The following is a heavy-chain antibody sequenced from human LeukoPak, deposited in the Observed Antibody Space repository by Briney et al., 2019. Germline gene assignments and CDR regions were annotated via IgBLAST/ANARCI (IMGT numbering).Heavy chain of an antibody. V-gene: IGHV4-61*02. CDR2: IYTSGST. J-gene: IGHJ4*02. CDR1: GGSISSGSYY. D-gene: IGHD7-27*01. Sequence: SQTLSLTCTVSGGSISSGSYYWSWIRQPAGKGLEWIGRIYTSGSTNYNPSLKGRVTISVDTSKNQFSLKLSSVPAADTAVYYSARVRELGSIHYWGQGTLVSVSS. CDR3: ARVRELGSIHY.